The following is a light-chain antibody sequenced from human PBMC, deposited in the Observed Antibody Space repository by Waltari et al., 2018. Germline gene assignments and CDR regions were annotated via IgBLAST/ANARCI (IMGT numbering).Light chain of an antibody. Sequence: SYVLTQPPSVSVAPGKTARITCGGNNIESKSVHWYRKKPGQAPVVVISYDNDRAAGIPERFSGSNSGNTATLTISRVEAGDEADYYCQEWDANTDPGVFGTGTEVTVL. CDR2: YDN. CDR1: NIESKS. J-gene: IGLJ1*01. CDR3: QEWDANTDPGV. V-gene: IGLV3-21*01.